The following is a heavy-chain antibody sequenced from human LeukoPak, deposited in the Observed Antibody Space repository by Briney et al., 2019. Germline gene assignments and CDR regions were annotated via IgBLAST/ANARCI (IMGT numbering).Heavy chain of an antibody. D-gene: IGHD7-27*01. CDR3: MCWGTDNH. CDR2: INPGGNEI. V-gene: IGHV3-7*01. J-gene: IGHJ4*02. CDR1: GLTFRSYW. Sequence: PGGSLRLSCTFSGLTFRSYWMNWVRQAPGKGLEWVANINPGGNEIRSVDSVKGRSIISRDNAKNSLDLRMSSLRVEDTAVYYCMCWGTDNHWGQGILVTVSS.